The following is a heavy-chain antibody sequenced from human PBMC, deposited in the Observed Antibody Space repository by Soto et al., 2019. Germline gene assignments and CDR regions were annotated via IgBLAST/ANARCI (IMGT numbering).Heavy chain of an antibody. CDR3: ARSYDTYYYYYGMDV. D-gene: IGHD3-22*01. CDR1: GFTFSSYA. J-gene: IGHJ6*01. CDR2: ISYDGSNK. Sequence: QVQLVESGGGVVQPGRSLRLSCAASGFTFSSYAMHWVRQAPGKGLEWVAVISYDGSNKYYADSVKGRFTISRDNSKNTLYLQMNSLRAEDTAVYYCARSYDTYYYYYGMDVW. V-gene: IGHV3-30-3*01.